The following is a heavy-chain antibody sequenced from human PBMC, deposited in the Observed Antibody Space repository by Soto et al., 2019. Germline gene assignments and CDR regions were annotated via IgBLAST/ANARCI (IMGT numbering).Heavy chain of an antibody. V-gene: IGHV3-23*01. CDR2: ISDGGRST. CDR1: GFRFSDYA. Sequence: PGGSLRLSCGGSGFRFSDYAMGWVRQAPGKGLEWVSFISDGGRSTYYSDSVKGRFTISRDNSKNMLFLQMNSLRAEDTAIYYCAKKVNSGPGSQYFDYWGQGTLVTVSS. J-gene: IGHJ4*02. CDR3: AKKVNSGPGSQYFDY. D-gene: IGHD3-10*01.